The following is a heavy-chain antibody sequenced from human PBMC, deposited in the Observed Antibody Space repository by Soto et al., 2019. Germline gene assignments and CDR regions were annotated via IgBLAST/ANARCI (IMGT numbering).Heavy chain of an antibody. CDR1: GFNFSNHW. V-gene: IGHV3-74*01. CDR2: ITSDGKSK. CDR3: ARESGDWPLNWFDP. D-gene: IGHD2-21*02. J-gene: IGHJ5*02. Sequence: GWSLRLSCAASGFNFSNHWMHWVRQRPAEGLVWVSRITSDGKSKAYAESVKGRFAISRDNAKNTLYLQMNGLTAEDTAVYYCARESGDWPLNWFDPWGQGTLVTVSS.